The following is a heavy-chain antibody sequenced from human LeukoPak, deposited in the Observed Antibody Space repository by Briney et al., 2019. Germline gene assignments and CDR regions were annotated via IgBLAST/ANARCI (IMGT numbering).Heavy chain of an antibody. D-gene: IGHD5-18*01. V-gene: IGHV3-53*05. CDR1: GFSVSTNF. Sequence: GGSLRLSCAASGFSVSTNFMNWVRQAPGRGLEWVSVLYSGGTTSYADSVKGRFTISRDNSKNTVSLQMNSLRIDDTAVYYCAREGYSSGSRTGIDYWGQGTLVTVSS. CDR3: AREGYSSGSRTGIDY. J-gene: IGHJ4*02. CDR2: LYSGGTT.